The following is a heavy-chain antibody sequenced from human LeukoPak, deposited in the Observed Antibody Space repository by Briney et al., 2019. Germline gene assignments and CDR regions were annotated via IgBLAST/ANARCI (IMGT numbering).Heavy chain of an antibody. D-gene: IGHD3-16*01. V-gene: IGHV4-34*01. CDR2: INHSGST. CDR1: GGSFSGYY. CDR3: ARASVLLSADY. Sequence: SETLSLTCAVYGGSFSGYYWSWIRQPPGKGLEWIGEINHSGSTNYNPSLKSRVTISADTSKNLFSLKLSSVTAADTAVYYCARASVLLSADYWGQGTLVTVSS. J-gene: IGHJ4*02.